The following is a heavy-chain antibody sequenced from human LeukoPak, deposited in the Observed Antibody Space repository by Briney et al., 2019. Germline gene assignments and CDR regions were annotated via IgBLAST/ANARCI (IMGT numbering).Heavy chain of an antibody. V-gene: IGHV3-66*01. J-gene: IGHJ5*02. CDR1: EFTVNSNY. Sequence: GGSLRLSCAASEFTVNSNYMNWVRLAPGKGLEWLSVIYTGGNTFYADSVRGRFTVPRDNSENTLYLQMSSLTAEDTAVYYCHGLFSWGQGTLVTVSS. CDR3: HGLFS. CDR2: IYTGGNT. D-gene: IGHD2-21*01.